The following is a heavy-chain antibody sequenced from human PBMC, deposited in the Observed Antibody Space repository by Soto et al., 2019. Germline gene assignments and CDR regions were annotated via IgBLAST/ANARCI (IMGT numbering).Heavy chain of an antibody. CDR3: AKNVKDDSSGYYYEIFDY. Sequence: EVQLLESGGGLVQPGGSLRLSCAASGFTFSSYAMSWVRQAPGKGLEWVSAISGSGGSTYYADSVKGRFTISRDNSKNTLYLQMNSLRAEDTAVYYCAKNVKDDSSGYYYEIFDYWGQGTLVTVSS. CDR1: GFTFSSYA. J-gene: IGHJ4*02. V-gene: IGHV3-23*01. CDR2: ISGSGGST. D-gene: IGHD3-22*01.